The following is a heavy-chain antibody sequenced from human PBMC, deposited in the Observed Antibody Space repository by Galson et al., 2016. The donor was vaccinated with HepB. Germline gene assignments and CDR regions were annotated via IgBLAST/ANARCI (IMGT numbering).Heavy chain of an antibody. V-gene: IGHV3-74*01. CDR1: GLTFTSYW. J-gene: IGHJ6*01. CDR2: INSDGSST. Sequence: SLRLSCAASGLTFTSYWIHWVRQVPGEGLVWVSRINSDGSSTHYAASVKGRFTISRDNAKNTVCLQMNSLRVEEPAVYYCARVGVIPYYYYGMDVWGQGTMVIVSS. CDR3: ARVGVIPYYYYGMDV. D-gene: IGHD3-10*01.